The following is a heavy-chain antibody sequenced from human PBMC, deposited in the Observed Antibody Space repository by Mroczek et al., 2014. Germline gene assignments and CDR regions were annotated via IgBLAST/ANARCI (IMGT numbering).Heavy chain of an antibody. CDR1: GFTFDDYA. D-gene: IGHD6-6*01. CDR2: ISWNSGSI. V-gene: IGHV3-9*01. J-gene: IGHJ3*02. Sequence: VQLVESGGGLVQPGRSLRLSCAASGFTFDDYAMHWVRQAPGKGLEWVSGISWNSGSIGYADSVKGRFTISRDNAKNSLYLQMNSLRAEDTALYYCAKGDSSSSGWIAFDIWGQGTMVTVSS. CDR3: AKGDSSSSGWIAFDI.